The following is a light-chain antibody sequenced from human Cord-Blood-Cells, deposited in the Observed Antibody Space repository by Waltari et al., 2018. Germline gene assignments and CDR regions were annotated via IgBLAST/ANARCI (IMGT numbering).Light chain of an antibody. CDR3: QQSYSTPYT. CDR1: QSISSY. CDR2: AAS. Sequence: DIQMTQSPSSLSASVGDRVTITCRASQSISSYLNWYQQKPGKAPKLLIYAASSLQSGVPSRFSGSGSGTDFTLTISSLQPAAFATYYCQQSYSTPYTFGQGTKLEIK. J-gene: IGKJ2*01. V-gene: IGKV1-39*01.